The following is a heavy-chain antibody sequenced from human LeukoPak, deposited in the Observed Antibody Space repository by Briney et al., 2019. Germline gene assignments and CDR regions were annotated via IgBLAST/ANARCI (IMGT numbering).Heavy chain of an antibody. J-gene: IGHJ4*02. CDR1: GFTFSSYS. CDR3: ARALRPTWSSIGWDPFDY. CDR2: ISSSSSYI. D-gene: IGHD6-19*01. Sequence: GGSLRLSCAASGFTFSSYSMNWVRQAPGKGLEWVSSISSSSSYIYYADSVKGRFTISGDNAKNSLYLQMDSLRAEDSAVYYCARALRPTWSSIGWDPFDYWGQGTLVTVSS. V-gene: IGHV3-21*01.